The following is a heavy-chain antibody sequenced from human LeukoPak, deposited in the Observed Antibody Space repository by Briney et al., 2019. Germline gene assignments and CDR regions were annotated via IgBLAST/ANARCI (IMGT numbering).Heavy chain of an antibody. D-gene: IGHD5-24*01. CDR1: GDSVSGNSTA. CDR3: ARGGQGDGYSADEAFDF. CDR2: TYYRSKWYN. Sequence: SQTLSLTCAISGDSVSGNSTAYNWIRQSPSRGLEWLGRTYYRSKWYNDYAVSVKSRIIINPDTSKNQLSLQLKSVTPEDTAVYYCARGGQGDGYSADEAFDFWGQGTMVTVSS. J-gene: IGHJ3*01. V-gene: IGHV6-1*01.